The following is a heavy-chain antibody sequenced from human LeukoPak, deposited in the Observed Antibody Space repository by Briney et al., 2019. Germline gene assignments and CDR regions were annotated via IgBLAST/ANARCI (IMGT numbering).Heavy chain of an antibody. V-gene: IGHV3-23*01. J-gene: IGHJ5*02. Sequence: GGSLRLSCAASGFTFSSYAMSWVRQAPGKGLEWVSAISGSGGSTYYADFVKGRFTISRDNSKNTLYLQMNSLRAEDTAVYYCAKDKAAHRRYNWFDPWGQGTLVTVSS. CDR1: GFTFSSYA. CDR2: ISGSGGST. D-gene: IGHD2-15*01. CDR3: AKDKAAHRRYNWFDP.